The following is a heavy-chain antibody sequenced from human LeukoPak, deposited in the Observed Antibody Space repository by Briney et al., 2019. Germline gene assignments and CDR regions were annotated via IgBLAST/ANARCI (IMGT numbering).Heavy chain of an antibody. CDR1: GGSISSGGYY. V-gene: IGHV4-31*03. J-gene: IGHJ4*02. CDR2: IYYSGST. CDR3: ARDGRKLGVFDY. Sequence: PSQTLSLTCTVSGGSISSGGYYWSWIRQHPGKGLEWIGYIYYSGSTYYNPSLKSRVTISVDTSKNQFSLKLSSVTAADTAVYYCARDGRKLGVFDYWGQGILVTVSS. D-gene: IGHD7-27*01.